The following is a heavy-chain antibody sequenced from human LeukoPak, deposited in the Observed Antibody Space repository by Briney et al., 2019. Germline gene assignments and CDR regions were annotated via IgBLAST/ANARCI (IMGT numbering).Heavy chain of an antibody. CDR1: GYSISSGYY. Sequence: PSETLSLTCAVSGYSISSGYYWGWIRQPPGKGLEWIGSINHSGSTYYNPSLKSRVTISIDTSKNQVSLNLSSVTAADTAVYYCSRGGNFAFWGQGTLVTVSS. CDR2: INHSGST. CDR3: SRGGNFAF. J-gene: IGHJ4*02. V-gene: IGHV4-38-2*01.